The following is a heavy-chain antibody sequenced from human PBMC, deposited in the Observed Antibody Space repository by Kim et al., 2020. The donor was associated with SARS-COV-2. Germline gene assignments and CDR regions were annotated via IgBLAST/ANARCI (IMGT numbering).Heavy chain of an antibody. D-gene: IGHD6-13*01. CDR3: ASGGSSPTDAFDI. CDR1: GYSFTSYW. V-gene: IGHV5-10-1*01. CDR2: IDPSDSYT. Sequence: GESLKISCKGSGYSFTSYWISWVRQMPGKGLEWMGRIDPSDSYTNYSPSFQGHVTISADKSISTAYLQWSSLKASDTAMYYCASGGSSPTDAFDIWGQGTMVTVSS. J-gene: IGHJ3*02.